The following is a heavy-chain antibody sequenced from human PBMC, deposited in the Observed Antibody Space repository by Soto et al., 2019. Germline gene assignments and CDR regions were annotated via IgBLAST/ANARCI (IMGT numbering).Heavy chain of an antibody. CDR2: INPNGGTA. CDR3: ATSVNSAMAFDF. V-gene: IGHV1-46*01. D-gene: IGHD5-18*01. J-gene: IGHJ4*02. CDR1: GYTFTHYY. Sequence: QLQLVQSGAEVKKPGASVKVSCKASGYTFTHYYMHWVRQTPGQGLEWMGIINPNGGTATYAQKFRAGFTMTRDTSTSTFYVELSGVCSEDSAVYYCATSVNSAMAFDFWGQGTLVTVSS.